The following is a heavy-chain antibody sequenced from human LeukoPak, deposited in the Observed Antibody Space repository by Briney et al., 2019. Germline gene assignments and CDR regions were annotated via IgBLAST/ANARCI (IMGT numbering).Heavy chain of an antibody. D-gene: IGHD1-26*01. CDR2: SSGDGVGT. CDR3: TKDMSGSYPFYFDY. V-gene: IGHV3-43*02. CDR1: GFTFDDYA. Sequence: GGSLRLSCAASGFTFDDYAMHWVRQAPGKGLEWVSLSSGDGVGTYYADSVKGRFTISRDNSKNSLYLQMNSLRTEDTALYYCTKDMSGSYPFYFDYWGQGTLVTVSS. J-gene: IGHJ4*02.